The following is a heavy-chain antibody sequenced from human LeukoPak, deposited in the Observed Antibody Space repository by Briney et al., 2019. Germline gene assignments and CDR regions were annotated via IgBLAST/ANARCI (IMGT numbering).Heavy chain of an antibody. Sequence: SETLSLTCAVYGGSFSGYYWSWIRQPPGKGLEWIGEINHSGSTNYNPSLKSRVTISADTSKNQFSLKLSSVTAADTAVYYCARATIFQSYFDYWGQGTLVTVSS. CDR1: GGSFSGYY. CDR2: INHSGST. V-gene: IGHV4-34*01. D-gene: IGHD3-3*01. CDR3: ARATIFQSYFDY. J-gene: IGHJ4*02.